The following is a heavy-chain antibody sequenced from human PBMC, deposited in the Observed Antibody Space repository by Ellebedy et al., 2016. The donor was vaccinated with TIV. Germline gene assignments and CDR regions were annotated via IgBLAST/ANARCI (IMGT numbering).Heavy chain of an antibody. Sequence: SETLSLXXAVSGDSISSGGYSWSWIRQPPGKGLEWIGYIYHSGKTYYNPSLKSRVTMSVDRPKNQFSVRLNSVTAADTAVYYCARVRNYYDSSGYYWPYNWFDPWGQGTLVTVSS. CDR1: GDSISSGGYS. J-gene: IGHJ5*02. V-gene: IGHV4-30-2*01. CDR2: IYHSGKT. D-gene: IGHD3-22*01. CDR3: ARVRNYYDSSGYYWPYNWFDP.